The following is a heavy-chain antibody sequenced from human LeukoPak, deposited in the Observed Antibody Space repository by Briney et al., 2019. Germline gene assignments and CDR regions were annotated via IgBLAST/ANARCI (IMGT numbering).Heavy chain of an antibody. CDR3: TRGTDGLWEF. J-gene: IGHJ4*02. V-gene: IGHV3-21*06. CDR1: GLTSTGYS. Sequence: GGSLRLSCVVPGLTSTGYSMTWVRQAPGKGLEWVSSISSSSDYIFYADSVKGRFTISRDNAKNSLYLQMNSLRAEDTAVYYCTRGTDGLWEFWGQGTLVTVSS. D-gene: IGHD3-10*01. CDR2: ISSSSDYI.